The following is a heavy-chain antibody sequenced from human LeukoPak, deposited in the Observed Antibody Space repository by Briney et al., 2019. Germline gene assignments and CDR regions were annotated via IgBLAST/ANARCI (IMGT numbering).Heavy chain of an antibody. J-gene: IGHJ4*02. D-gene: IGHD3-3*01. V-gene: IGHV4-38-2*02. CDR3: ARGREWLYVN. CDR2: IYHSGHT. Sequence: SETLSLTCTVSNYSISSGYYWGWIRQPPGKGLEWIGSIYHSGHTYYNPSLKSRVTISVDTAKNQFSLKLTSVTAADTALYYCARGREWLYVNWGQGTLVTVSS. CDR1: NYSISSGYY.